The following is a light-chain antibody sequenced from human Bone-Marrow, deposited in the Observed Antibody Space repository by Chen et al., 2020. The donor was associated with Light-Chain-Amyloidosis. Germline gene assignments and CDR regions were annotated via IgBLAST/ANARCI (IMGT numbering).Light chain of an antibody. CDR3: QSYQGSSQGV. CDR2: EED. J-gene: IGLJ3*02. V-gene: IGLV6-57*01. Sequence: NFMLTQPHSVSEPPGKTVIISCTRSSGSIATNHVQWYQQRPGSSPTTVIYEEDQRPSGVPDRFSGSIDRSSNSASLTVSGLKTEDEADYYCQSYQGSSQGVFGGGTKLTVL. CDR1: SGSIATNH.